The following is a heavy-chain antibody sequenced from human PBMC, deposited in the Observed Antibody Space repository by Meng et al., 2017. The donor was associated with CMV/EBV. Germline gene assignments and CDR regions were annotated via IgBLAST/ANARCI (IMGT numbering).Heavy chain of an antibody. CDR1: GYTFTGYY. CDR2: INPNSGGT. D-gene: IGHD3-22*01. J-gene: IGHJ5*02. CDR3: ARDITMIVVATQDGNWFDP. Sequence: ASVKVSCKASGYTFTGYYMHWVRQAPGQGLEWMGWINPNSGGTNYAQKFQGRVTMTRDTSISTAYMELSRLRSDDTAVYYCARDITMIVVATQDGNWFDPWGQGTLVTVSS. V-gene: IGHV1-2*02.